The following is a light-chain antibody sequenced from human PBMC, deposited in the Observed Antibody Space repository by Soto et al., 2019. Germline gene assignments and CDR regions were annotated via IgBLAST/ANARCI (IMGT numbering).Light chain of an antibody. CDR3: AAWDDSLTGPV. J-gene: IGLJ1*01. CDR1: RSDIGSNF. Sequence: QSALSQPPSASGTPGQTVIISCSGSRSDIGSNFVNWYQHLPGTAPKLLIYNSXQXHSGVHDRFSGSKSGTSASLAISGLQSEDEADYYCAAWDDSLTGPVFGTGTKVTV. V-gene: IGLV1-44*01. CDR2: NSX.